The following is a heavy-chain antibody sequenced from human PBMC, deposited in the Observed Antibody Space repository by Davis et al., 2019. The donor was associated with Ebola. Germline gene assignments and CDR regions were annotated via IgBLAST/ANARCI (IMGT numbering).Heavy chain of an antibody. J-gene: IGHJ6*04. D-gene: IGHD2-2*01. V-gene: IGHV4-39*01. CDR1: GGSISSSSYY. CDR3: ARGYVESTYFYYGMDV. Sequence: SETLSLTCTVSGGSISSSSYYWGWIRQPPGKGLEWIGSIYYSGSTYYNPSLKSRVTISVDTSKNQFSLKLSSVTAADTAVYYCARGYVESTYFYYGMDVWGKGTTVTVSS. CDR2: IYYSGST.